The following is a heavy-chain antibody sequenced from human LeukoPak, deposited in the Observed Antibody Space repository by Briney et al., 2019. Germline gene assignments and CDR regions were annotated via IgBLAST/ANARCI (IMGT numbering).Heavy chain of an antibody. Sequence: GGSLRLSCAASGLTFSSYWMSWVRQAPGKGLEWVANIKQDESEKYYVDSVKGRFTISRDNAKNSLYLQMNSLRAEDTAVYYCASQYGDYVAAFDYWGQGTLVTVSS. D-gene: IGHD4-17*01. V-gene: IGHV3-7*01. CDR1: GLTFSSYW. CDR3: ASQYGDYVAAFDY. J-gene: IGHJ4*02. CDR2: IKQDESEK.